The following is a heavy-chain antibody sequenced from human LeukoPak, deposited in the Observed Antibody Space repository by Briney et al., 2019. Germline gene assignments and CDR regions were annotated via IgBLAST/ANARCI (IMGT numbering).Heavy chain of an antibody. CDR3: ARRAVTRDFDY. Sequence: GESPKIPRNSSGYRLTSFCYGRVPQIPGKGLEWSGINYPGGSDTRYSPSLQGQVTISAYKSISSVYLQWSSLNASDTAKYYCARRAVTRDFDYWGQGTLVTVSS. CDR1: GYRLTSFC. CDR2: NYPGGSDT. D-gene: IGHD5-24*01. V-gene: IGHV5-51*01. J-gene: IGHJ4*02.